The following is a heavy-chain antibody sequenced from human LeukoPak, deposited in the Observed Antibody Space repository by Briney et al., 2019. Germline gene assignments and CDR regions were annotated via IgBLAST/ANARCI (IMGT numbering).Heavy chain of an antibody. CDR2: ISYDGSNK. J-gene: IGHJ4*02. V-gene: IGHV3-30*04. CDR1: GFTFSSYA. CDR3: ARPGVRGVTLYYFDY. D-gene: IGHD3-10*01. Sequence: GRSLRLSCAASGFTFSSYAMHWVRQAPGKGLEWVAVISYDGSNKYYADSVKGRFTISRDNSKNTLYLQMSSLRAEDTAVYYCARPGVRGVTLYYFDYWGQGTLVTVSS.